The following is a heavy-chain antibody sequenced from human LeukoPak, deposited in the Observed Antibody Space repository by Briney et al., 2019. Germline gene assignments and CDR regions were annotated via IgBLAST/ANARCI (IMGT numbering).Heavy chain of an antibody. J-gene: IGHJ4*02. CDR3: AKPYYYGSRSDILY. V-gene: IGHV3-30*18. CDR2: ISYDGSNT. Sequence: GGSLRLSSAASGFTFDTYGMHRLRQAPGKGLEWVAVISYDGSNTYYADSVKGRFTISRDNSKNMLYLQMNSLRAEDTGVYYCAKPYYYGSRSDILYRGQGTLVTVSS. D-gene: IGHD3-10*01. CDR1: GFTFDTYG.